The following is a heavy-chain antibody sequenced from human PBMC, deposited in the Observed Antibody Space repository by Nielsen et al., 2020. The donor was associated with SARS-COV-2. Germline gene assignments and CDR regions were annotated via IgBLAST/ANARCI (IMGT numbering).Heavy chain of an antibody. D-gene: IGHD5-12*01. CDR3: ARESSGYHHYNYGMDV. CDR2: IYFSGRT. CDR1: GGSISSGGYY. V-gene: IGHV4-31*03. Sequence: LRLSCTVSGGSISSGGYYWSWIRHHPGKGLEWIGYIYFSGRTCYNPSLKSRVTISVDTSKNQFSLSLRSVTAADTAVYYCARESSGYHHYNYGMDVWGQGTTVTVSS. J-gene: IGHJ6*02.